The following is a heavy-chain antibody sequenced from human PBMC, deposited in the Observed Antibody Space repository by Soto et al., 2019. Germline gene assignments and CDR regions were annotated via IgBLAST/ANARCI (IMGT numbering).Heavy chain of an antibody. CDR2: IKEDGSQK. CDR3: ASLGRHG. CDR1: GFTFSDSW. V-gene: IGHV3-7*01. Sequence: VGSLILSCAASGFTFSDSWMDWVRQAPGKGPEWVANIKEDGSQKNYVDSVKGRFTISRDNAKNSLYLQMNSLRAEDTAVYYCASLGRHGWGQGTTVTVSS. D-gene: IGHD3-16*01. J-gene: IGHJ6*02.